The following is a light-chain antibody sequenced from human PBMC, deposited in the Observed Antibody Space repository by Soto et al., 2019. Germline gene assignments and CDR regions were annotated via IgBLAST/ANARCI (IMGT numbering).Light chain of an antibody. CDR2: AAS. CDR3: QQYDNWPWT. V-gene: IGKV1-17*03. CDR1: QDISNF. J-gene: IGKJ1*01. Sequence: DIQMTQSPSDMSASVVDRVTITCRASQDISNFLVWYQQKPGKAPKLLIYAASSLQSGVPSRFSGSGSGTDFTLTISSLQSDDFAVYYCQQYDNWPWTFGQGTKVDIK.